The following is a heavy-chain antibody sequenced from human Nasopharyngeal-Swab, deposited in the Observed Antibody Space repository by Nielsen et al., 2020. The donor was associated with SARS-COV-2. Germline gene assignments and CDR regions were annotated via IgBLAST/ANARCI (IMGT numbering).Heavy chain of an antibody. CDR3: ERDVIATVTTPPDY. Sequence: GGSLRLSCVASGFAFSDSYMSWVRQAPGKGLEWVANIKQDGGEKNYVDSVKGRFTISRDNAKNSLYLQMNTLRAEDTAVYYCERDVIATVTTPPDYWGQGTLVTVSS. CDR1: GFAFSDSY. J-gene: IGHJ4*02. V-gene: IGHV3-7*01. CDR2: IKQDGGEK. D-gene: IGHD4-17*01.